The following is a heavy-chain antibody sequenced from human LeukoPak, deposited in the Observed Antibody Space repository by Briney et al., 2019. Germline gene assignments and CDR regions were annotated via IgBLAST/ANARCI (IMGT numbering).Heavy chain of an antibody. D-gene: IGHD3-3*01. V-gene: IGHV4-39*07. CDR1: GGSISSSSYY. J-gene: IGHJ3*02. CDR3: XXWDFWSGGRSFDAFDI. Sequence: SETLSLTCTVSGGSISSSSYYWGWIHQPPGKGLEWIGSIYYSGSTYYNPSLKSRVTISVDTSKNQFSLKLSSVTPADTAVYYXXXWDFWSGGRSFDAFDIWGQGTMVTVSS. CDR2: IYYSGST.